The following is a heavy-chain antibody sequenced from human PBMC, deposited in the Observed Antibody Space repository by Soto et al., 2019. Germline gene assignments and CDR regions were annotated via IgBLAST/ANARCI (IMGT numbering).Heavy chain of an antibody. D-gene: IGHD5-12*01. V-gene: IGHV3-33*01. J-gene: IGHJ3*02. CDR3: ARGLATRPNDAFDI. Sequence: QVQLVESGGGVVQPGRSLRLSCAASGFTFSSYGMHWVRQAPGKGLEWVAVIWYDGSNKYYADSVKGRFTISRDNSKNTLYLQMNSLRAEDTAVYYCARGLATRPNDAFDIWGQGTMVTVSS. CDR1: GFTFSSYG. CDR2: IWYDGSNK.